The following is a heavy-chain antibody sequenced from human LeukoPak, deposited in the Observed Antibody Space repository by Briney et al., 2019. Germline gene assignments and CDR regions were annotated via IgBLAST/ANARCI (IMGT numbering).Heavy chain of an antibody. D-gene: IGHD3-22*01. V-gene: IGHV3-21*01. CDR2: ISSSSSYI. J-gene: IGHJ6*03. CDR1: GFTLSNYG. CDR3: ARDNYDSSGYYSYYYYMDV. Sequence: PAGSLRLSCAASGFTLSNYGMSWVRQAPGKGLVWVSSISSSSSYIYYADSVKGRFNISRDNAKNSLYLQMNSLRAEDTAVYYCARDNYDSSGYYSYYYYMDVWGKGTTVTVSS.